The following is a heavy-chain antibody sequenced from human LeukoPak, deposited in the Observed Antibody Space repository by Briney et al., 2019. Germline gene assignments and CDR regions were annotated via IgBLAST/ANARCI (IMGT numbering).Heavy chain of an antibody. CDR1: GGSISSYY. Sequence: SETLPLTCTVSGGSISSYYWSWIRQPPGKGLEWIGYIYYSGSTNYNPSLKSRVTISVDTSKNQFSLKLSSVTAADTAVYYCARLMPSGYGGYGGYYFDYWGQGTLVTVSS. D-gene: IGHD5-12*01. J-gene: IGHJ4*02. V-gene: IGHV4-59*08. CDR3: ARLMPSGYGGYGGYYFDY. CDR2: IYYSGST.